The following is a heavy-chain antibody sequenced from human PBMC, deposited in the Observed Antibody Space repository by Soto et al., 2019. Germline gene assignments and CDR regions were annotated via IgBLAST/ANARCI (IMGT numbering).Heavy chain of an antibody. J-gene: IGHJ4*02. CDR2: IYSGGST. Sequence: EVQLVESGGGLIQPGGSLRLSCAASGFTVSSNYMSWVRQAPGKGLEWVSVIYSGGSTYYADSVKGRFTISRDNSKNTLYLQMNSLRAEDTAVYYCARGPRGRSGYYYLDSWGQGTLVTVSS. CDR1: GFTVSSNY. V-gene: IGHV3-53*01. CDR3: ARGPRGRSGYYYLDS. D-gene: IGHD3-3*01.